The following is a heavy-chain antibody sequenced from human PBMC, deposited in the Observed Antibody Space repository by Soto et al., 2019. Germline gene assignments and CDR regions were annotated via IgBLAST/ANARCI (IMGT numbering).Heavy chain of an antibody. D-gene: IGHD2-15*01. J-gene: IGHJ6*02. Sequence: EVQLVESGGGLVQPGGSLRLSCAASGFIFNSYWMHWVRQAPGKGLVWVSRINTDESSRSYADSVKGRFTISRDNAKNTLYLQVSSLRAEDTAVYFCARYRVPLLGYYGLDVWGQGTTVTVSS. CDR2: INTDESSR. CDR1: GFIFNSYW. CDR3: ARYRVPLLGYYGLDV. V-gene: IGHV3-74*01.